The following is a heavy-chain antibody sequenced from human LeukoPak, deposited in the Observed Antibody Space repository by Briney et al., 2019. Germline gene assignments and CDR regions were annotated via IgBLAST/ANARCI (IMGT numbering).Heavy chain of an antibody. J-gene: IGHJ4*02. Sequence: SETLSLTCTVSGGSITNYYWSWIRQPPGKGLEWIGHIHSSGTTIYNPSLKSRVTISVDTSKSQFSLKMTSVTAADTAVVYCARQAYGSVSYERPFDYWGQGILVTVSS. D-gene: IGHD3-10*01. CDR1: GGSITNYY. V-gene: IGHV4-4*09. CDR3: ARQAYGSVSYERPFDY. CDR2: IHSSGTT.